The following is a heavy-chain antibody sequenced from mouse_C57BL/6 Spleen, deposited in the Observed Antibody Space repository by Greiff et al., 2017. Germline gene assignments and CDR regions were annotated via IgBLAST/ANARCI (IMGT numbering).Heavy chain of an antibody. CDR2: INPSSGYI. V-gene: IGHV1-7*01. Sequence: VQLQQSGAELVKPEASVKLSCTASGYTFTSYWMHWVKQRPGQGLEWIGYINPSSGYIKYNQTFKDKATLTADNSSSPTYMQLSSLSYEDSAVYSRARGRCGGSGDGAMDDWGQGTSVTVSS. CDR1: GYTFTSYW. J-gene: IGHJ4*01. D-gene: IGHD1-1*01. CDR3: ARGRCGGSGDGAMDD.